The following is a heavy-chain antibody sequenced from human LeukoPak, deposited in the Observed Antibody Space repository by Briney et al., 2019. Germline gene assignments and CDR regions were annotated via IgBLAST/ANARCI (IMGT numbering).Heavy chain of an antibody. J-gene: IGHJ4*02. CDR3: GKTTAGYSSGQKPAWPVDY. V-gene: IGHV3-23*01. CDR2: IFGSGGSP. Sequence: GGSLRLSCEASGFTFGSFAMYGVHQAPGKGLDWIAGIFGSGGSPHYADSVKGRFTISRDNSKNTVYLQINSLRAEDTAVYYCGKTTAGYSSGQKPAWPVDYWGQGTLVTVSS. CDR1: GFTFGSFA. D-gene: IGHD5-18*01.